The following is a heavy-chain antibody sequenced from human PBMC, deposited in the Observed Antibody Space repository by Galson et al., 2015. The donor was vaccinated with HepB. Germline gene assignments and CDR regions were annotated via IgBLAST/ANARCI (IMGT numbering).Heavy chain of an antibody. CDR2: TYYRSKWYN. D-gene: IGHD4-17*01. Sequence: CAISGDSVSSNSAAWNWIRQSPSRGLEWLGRTYYRSKWYNDYAVSVKSRITINPDTSKNQFSLQLNSVTPEDTAVYYCARDQTTVTTKFYDYWGQGTLVTVSS. CDR3: ARDQTTVTTKFYDY. V-gene: IGHV6-1*01. CDR1: GDSVSSNSAA. J-gene: IGHJ4*02.